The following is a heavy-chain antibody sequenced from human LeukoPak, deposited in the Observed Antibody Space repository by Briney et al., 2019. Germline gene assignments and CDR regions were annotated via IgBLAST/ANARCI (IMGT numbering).Heavy chain of an antibody. CDR2: ISSSNSTI. J-gene: IGHJ4*02. CDR1: GFTFSSYS. V-gene: IGHV3-48*02. Sequence: GGSLRLSCAASGFTFSSYSMNWVRQAPGKGLEWVSYISSSNSTIYYADSVKGRFTISRDNAKNSLYLQMNSLRDEDTAVYYCARQFDWNDGNDYWGQGTLVTVSS. D-gene: IGHD1-1*01. CDR3: ARQFDWNDGNDY.